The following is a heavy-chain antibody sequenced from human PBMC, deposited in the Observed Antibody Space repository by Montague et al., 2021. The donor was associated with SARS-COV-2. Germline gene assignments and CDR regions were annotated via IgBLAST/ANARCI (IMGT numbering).Heavy chain of an antibody. V-gene: IGHV4-39*06. Sequence: IYYSGSTYYNPSLKSRVTISVDTSKNQFPLKLSSVTAADTGVYYCARDVGTMTTFLGVADVRGGLNWFDPWGQGTMVTVSS. CDR3: ARDVGTMTTFLGVADVRGGLNWFDP. D-gene: IGHD3-16*01. CDR2: IYYSGST. J-gene: IGHJ5*02.